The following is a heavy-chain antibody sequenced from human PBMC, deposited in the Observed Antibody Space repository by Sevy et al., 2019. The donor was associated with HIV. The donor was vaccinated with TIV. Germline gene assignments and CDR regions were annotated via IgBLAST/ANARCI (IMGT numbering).Heavy chain of an antibody. Sequence: GGSLRLSCAASGFTFSSYWMSWVRQAPGKGLEWVANIKKDGTDKFYADSVMGRFSISRDNAKDLLYLQMNSLRVEDTAVYYCARDRRVEYGGSDYWGQGTLVTVSS. V-gene: IGHV3-7*03. CDR2: IKKDGTDK. CDR1: GFTFSSYW. D-gene: IGHD3-10*01. CDR3: ARDRRVEYGGSDY. J-gene: IGHJ4*02.